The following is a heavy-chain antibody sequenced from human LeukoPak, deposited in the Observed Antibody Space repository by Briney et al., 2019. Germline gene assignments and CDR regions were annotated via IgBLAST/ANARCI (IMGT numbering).Heavy chain of an antibody. D-gene: IGHD3-10*01. CDR2: IYAGDSDT. J-gene: IGHJ6*04. CDR3: ARLPFTMVRGVIPHYYYGMDV. V-gene: IGHV5-51*01. Sequence: GESLKISCKGSGYSFTSYWIGWVRQMSGKGLEWMGIIYAGDSDTRYSPSFQGQVTISADKSISTAYLQWSSLKASDTAMYYCARLPFTMVRGVIPHYYYGMDVWGKGTTVTVSS. CDR1: GYSFTSYW.